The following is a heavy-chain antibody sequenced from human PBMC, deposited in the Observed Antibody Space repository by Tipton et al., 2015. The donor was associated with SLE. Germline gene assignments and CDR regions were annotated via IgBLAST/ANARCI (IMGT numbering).Heavy chain of an antibody. CDR2: IIPIFGTA. CDR3: ARGNEWEPEDY. Sequence: QLVQSGAEVKKPGASVKVSCKTSGYSFTDYYMYWVRQAPGQGLEWMGRIIPIFGTANYAQKFQGRVTITADESTSTAYMELSSLRSEDTAVYYCARGNEWEPEDYWGQGTLVTVSS. CDR1: GYSFTDYY. D-gene: IGHD1-26*01. V-gene: IGHV1-69*18. J-gene: IGHJ4*02.